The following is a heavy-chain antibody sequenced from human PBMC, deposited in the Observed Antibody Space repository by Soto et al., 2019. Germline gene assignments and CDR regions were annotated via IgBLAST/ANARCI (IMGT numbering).Heavy chain of an antibody. CDR1: GYTLTELS. V-gene: IGHV1-24*01. D-gene: IGHD3-10*01. CDR3: ATRPNYYGSGSYRGLFDY. J-gene: IGHJ4*02. Sequence: GASVKVSCKVSGYTLTELSMHWVRQAPGKGLEWMGGFDPEDGETIYAQKFQGRVTMTEDTSTDTAYMELSSLRSEDTAVYYCATRPNYYGSGSYRGLFDYWGQGTLVTVSS. CDR2: FDPEDGET.